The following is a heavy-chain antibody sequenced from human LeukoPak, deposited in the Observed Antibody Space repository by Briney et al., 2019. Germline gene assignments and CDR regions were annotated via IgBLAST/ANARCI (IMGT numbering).Heavy chain of an antibody. CDR3: ARGDGSAVAPDY. D-gene: IGHD6-19*01. CDR1: GGSFSGYY. CDR2: INHSGST. V-gene: IGHV4-34*01. Sequence: PSETLSLTCAVYGGSFSGYYWSWIRQPPGKGLEWIGEINHSGSTNYNPSLKSRVTISVDTSKNQFFLKLSSVTTADTAVYYCARGDGSAVAPDYWGQGTLVTVSS. J-gene: IGHJ4*02.